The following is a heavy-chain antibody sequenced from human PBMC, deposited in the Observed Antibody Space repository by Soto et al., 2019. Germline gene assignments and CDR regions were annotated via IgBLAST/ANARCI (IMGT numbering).Heavy chain of an antibody. D-gene: IGHD6-13*01. CDR2: ISFDGSLK. V-gene: IGHV3-30*04. CDR1: GFTFDSHT. CDR3: ARTYSSSWNYLDY. Sequence: QVQLVESGGGVVQPGRSLRLSCTASGFTFDSHTMHWVRQSPGKGLEWVALISFDGSLKYDSDSVKGRFSISRDNSKNTVFLGMNSLRPEDTAVYYCARTYSSSWNYLDYWGQGVQVIVSS. J-gene: IGHJ4*02.